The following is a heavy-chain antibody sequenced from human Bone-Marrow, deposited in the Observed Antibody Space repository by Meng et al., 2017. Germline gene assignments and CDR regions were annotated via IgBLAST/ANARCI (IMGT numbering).Heavy chain of an antibody. CDR2: ISYDGSNK. V-gene: IGHV3-30*01. CDR1: GFTFSSYA. CDR3: ARAGIRKLDY. Sequence: GESLKISCAASGFTFSSYAMHWVRQAPGKGLEWVAVISYDGSNKYYADSVKGRFTISRDNSKNTLYLQMNSLRAEDTAVYYCARAGIRKLDYWGQGTLVTGYS. D-gene: IGHD1-1*01. J-gene: IGHJ4*02.